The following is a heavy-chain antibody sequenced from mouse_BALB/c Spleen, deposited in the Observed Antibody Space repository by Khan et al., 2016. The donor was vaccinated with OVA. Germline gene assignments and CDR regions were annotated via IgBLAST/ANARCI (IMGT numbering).Heavy chain of an antibody. V-gene: IGHV14-3*02. D-gene: IGHD4-1*01. J-gene: IGHJ3*01. CDR2: IDPANGNT. CDR1: GFNIKDTY. CDR3: ARDYWDVFAY. Sequence: VQLKESGAELVKPGASVKLSCTASGFNIKDTYMHWVKKRPEQGLEWIGRIDPANGNTKYDPKFQGQATITADTSSNTAYLQLSTLTSEDTAVYYCARDYWDVFAYWGQGTLVTVSA.